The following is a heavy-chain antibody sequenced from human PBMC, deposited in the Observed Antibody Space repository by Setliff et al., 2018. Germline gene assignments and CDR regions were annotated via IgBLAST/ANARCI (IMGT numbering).Heavy chain of an antibody. CDR2: IDPNSGGT. D-gene: IGHD4-17*01. CDR1: GSTFTSYY. Sequence: ASVKVSCKASGSTFTSYYTHWVRQAPGQGLEWLGRIDPNSGGTGYAQRFQGRVTMSGDTSISTAYMELSGLRSDDTAIYYCARDTEEIRGDYGAFNIWGQGTMVTVSS. J-gene: IGHJ3*02. V-gene: IGHV1-2*06. CDR3: ARDTEEIRGDYGAFNI.